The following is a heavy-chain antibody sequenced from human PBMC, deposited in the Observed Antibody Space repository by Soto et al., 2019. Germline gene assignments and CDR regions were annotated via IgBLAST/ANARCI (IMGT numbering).Heavy chain of an antibody. Sequence: EVHLVESGGGLVQPGESLRLSCAASGLTVSSSYMSWVRQAPGKGLEWVSVIYNNGITYYAYSVKGRFTFSRVNSKNTLYLQMNRLRAEDTAVYYCARGVGRSWSHGDWCQGTLVTGAS. CDR1: GLTVSSSY. CDR2: IYNNGIT. D-gene: IGHD6-13*01. CDR3: ARGVGRSWSHGD. V-gene: IGHV3-66*01. J-gene: IGHJ4*02.